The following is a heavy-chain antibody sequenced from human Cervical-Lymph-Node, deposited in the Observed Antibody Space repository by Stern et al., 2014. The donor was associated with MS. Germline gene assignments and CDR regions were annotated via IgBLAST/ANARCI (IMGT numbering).Heavy chain of an antibody. CDR3: ARMSRRCFDY. D-gene: IGHD4-17*01. CDR2: IYPGDSDA. V-gene: IGHV5-51*01. CDR1: GYSFITYS. J-gene: IGHJ4*02. Sequence: DQLVQSGAEVKKPGESLKISCKGSGYSFITYSIGWVRQMPGKGLELMGFIYPGDSDAIYGRPFHGQVTFAADKSISPAYLRWSSVKASDSAIYYCARMSRRCFDYWGQGTLVTVSP.